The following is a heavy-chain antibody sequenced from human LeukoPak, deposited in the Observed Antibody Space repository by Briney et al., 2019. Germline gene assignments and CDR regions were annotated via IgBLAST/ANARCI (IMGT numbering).Heavy chain of an antibody. CDR3: ARQGSSGWSHFDH. CDR2: VYYSGRT. Sequence: SETLSLTCTVSGDSVNSFYYWGWIRQPPGKGLEWIASVYYSGRTYTNPSLKSRVTIYVDTSKNHFSLKLDSVTAADTAVYYCARQGSSGWSHFDHWGQGTLVTVSS. V-gene: IGHV4-39*01. D-gene: IGHD6-19*01. CDR1: GDSVNSFYY. J-gene: IGHJ4*02.